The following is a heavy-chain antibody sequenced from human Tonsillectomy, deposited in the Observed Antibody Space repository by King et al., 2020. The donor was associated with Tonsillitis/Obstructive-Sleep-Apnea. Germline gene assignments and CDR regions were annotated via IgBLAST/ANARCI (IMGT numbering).Heavy chain of an antibody. CDR3: ARRLRQFQSLHCGLDV. CDR2: INPNSGGT. J-gene: IGHJ6*02. D-gene: IGHD2-21*02. CDR1: GYTFAGYY. Sequence: VQLVESGAEVKKPGASVKVSCEASGYTFAGYYIHWVRQAPGQGLEWMGWINPNSGGTNYAQKFQGRVIMTRDTSISTAYMEVSRLRSDDTAMYYCARRLRQFQSLHCGLDVWGQGTTVTVSS. V-gene: IGHV1-2*02.